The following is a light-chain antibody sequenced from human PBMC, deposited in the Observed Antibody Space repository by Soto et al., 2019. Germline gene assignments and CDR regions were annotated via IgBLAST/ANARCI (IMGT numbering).Light chain of an antibody. CDR2: DAS. J-gene: IGKJ4*01. CDR1: QSVSSS. V-gene: IGKV3-11*01. Sequence: EILLTQSPATLSLSPGERATLSCRASQSVSSSLAWYQQRPGQAPRLLIYDASNRATGIPARFSGSGSGTDFTLTISSLEPEDFAVYFCQQRTDWLTFGGGIKVEI. CDR3: QQRTDWLT.